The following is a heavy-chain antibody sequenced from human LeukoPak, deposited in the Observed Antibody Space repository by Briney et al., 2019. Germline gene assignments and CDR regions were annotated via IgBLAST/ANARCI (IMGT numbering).Heavy chain of an antibody. J-gene: IGHJ6*03. CDR1: GYTFTSYG. V-gene: IGHV1-8*03. CDR3: ARGRDGDYYYYYYMDV. CDR2: MNPNSGNT. Sequence: ASVKVSCKASGYTFTSYGISWVRQATGQGLEWMGWMNPNSGNTGYAQKFQGRVTITRNTSISTAYMELSSLRSEDTAVYYCARGRDGDYYYYYYMDVWGKGTTVTVSS.